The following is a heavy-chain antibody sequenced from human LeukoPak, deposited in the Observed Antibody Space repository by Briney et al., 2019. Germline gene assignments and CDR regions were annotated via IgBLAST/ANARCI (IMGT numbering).Heavy chain of an antibody. V-gene: IGHV3-21*01. CDR1: GFTFSSYS. D-gene: IGHD3-10*01. CDR2: ISSSSSYI. J-gene: IGHJ6*03. Sequence: SGGSLRLSCAASGFTFSSYSMNWVRQAPGKGLEWVSSISSSSSYIYYADSVKGRFTISRDNAKNSLYLQMNSLRAEDTAVYYCARDPTMVRGVMTSLGYYMDVWGKGTTVTISS. CDR3: ARDPTMVRGVMTSLGYYMDV.